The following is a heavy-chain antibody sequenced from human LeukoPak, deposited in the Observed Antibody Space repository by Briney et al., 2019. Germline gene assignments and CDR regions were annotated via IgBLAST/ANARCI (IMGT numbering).Heavy chain of an antibody. Sequence: HPGGSLRLSCAASGFTFSSDAMSWVRQAPGKGLEWVSSISGSGGNTYYADSVKGRFTISRDNSKNTLFLQMNNLRAEDTAVYYCAKGLRDSASLKYYFTYWGQGTLVTVSS. CDR3: AKGLRDSASLKYYFTY. D-gene: IGHD3-10*01. V-gene: IGHV3-23*01. CDR1: GFTFSSDA. J-gene: IGHJ4*02. CDR2: ISGSGGNT.